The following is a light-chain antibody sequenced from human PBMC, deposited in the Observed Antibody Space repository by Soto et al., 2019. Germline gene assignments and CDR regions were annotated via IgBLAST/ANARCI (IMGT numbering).Light chain of an antibody. CDR1: QSVTSSY. V-gene: IGKV3D-20*01. CDR2: DAS. J-gene: IGKJ4*01. Sequence: EIVLTQSPGTPSLSPGERATLSCGTSQSVTSSYVAWYQHKPGLAPRLLIYDASSRATGIPDRFSGSGSGTDFTLTISSLEPEDFAVYYCQLYDTSRLTFGGGTKVEIK. CDR3: QLYDTSRLT.